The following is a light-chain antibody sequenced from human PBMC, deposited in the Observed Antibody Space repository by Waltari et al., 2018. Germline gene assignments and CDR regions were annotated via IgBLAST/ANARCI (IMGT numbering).Light chain of an antibody. V-gene: IGKV4-1*01. CDR1: QSVLQNSNNKNI. J-gene: IGKJ1*01. Sequence: DIVMTQSPDSLAVSLGERATIKCKSSQSVLQNSNNKNILAWYQQKRGQPPKLLIYWASARESGVPDRFSGSGSGTDFTLTITSLQAEDVAVYYCQQYYTPPWTFGQGTKVEIK. CDR2: WAS. CDR3: QQYYTPPWT.